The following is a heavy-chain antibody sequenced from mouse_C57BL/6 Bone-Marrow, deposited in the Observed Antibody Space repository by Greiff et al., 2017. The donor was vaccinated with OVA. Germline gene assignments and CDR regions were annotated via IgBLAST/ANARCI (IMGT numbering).Heavy chain of an antibody. CDR2: ILPGSGST. D-gene: IGHD1-1*01. Sequence: VQLQQSGAELMKPGASVKLSCKATGYTFTGYWIEWVKQRPGHGLEWIGEILPGSGSTNYHEKFKGKATFTADTSSNTAYMQLSSRTTEDSAIDYCARKRYGSSSWYFDVWGTGTTVTVSS. J-gene: IGHJ1*03. CDR3: ARKRYGSSSWYFDV. V-gene: IGHV1-9*01. CDR1: GYTFTGYW.